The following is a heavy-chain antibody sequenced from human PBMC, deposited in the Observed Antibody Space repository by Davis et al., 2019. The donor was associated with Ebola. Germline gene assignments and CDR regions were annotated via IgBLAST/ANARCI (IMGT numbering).Heavy chain of an antibody. J-gene: IGHJ3*02. D-gene: IGHD3-22*01. V-gene: IGHV3-33*01. Sequence: GGSLRLSCAASGFNFRSYGMHWVRQAPDKGLEWVAVIWYDGSRKYYGDSVKGRFTISRDNSKNTLYLQMNSLRAEDTALYYCVRGDFYDSSGPDHTFIDAFDIWGQGTMVTVSS. CDR2: IWYDGSRK. CDR1: GFNFRSYG. CDR3: VRGDFYDSSGPDHTFIDAFDI.